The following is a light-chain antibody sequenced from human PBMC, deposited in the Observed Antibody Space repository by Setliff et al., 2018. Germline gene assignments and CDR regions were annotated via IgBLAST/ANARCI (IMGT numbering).Light chain of an antibody. CDR1: GSDVGGYNY. CDR3: SSYTSSSTYV. J-gene: IGLJ1*01. V-gene: IGLV2-14*03. Sequence: QSALAQPASVTGSPGQSITISCTGTGSDVGGYNYVSWYQQHPGKAPKLRIYDVSNRPSGVSNRFSGSKSVNTASLTISGLQAEDEADYYCSSYTSSSTYVFGTGTKVTVL. CDR2: DVS.